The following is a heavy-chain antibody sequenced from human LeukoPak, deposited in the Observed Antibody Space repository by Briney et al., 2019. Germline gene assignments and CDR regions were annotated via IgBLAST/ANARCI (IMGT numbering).Heavy chain of an antibody. Sequence: ASETLSLTCTVSGGSISSYYWSWIRQPPGKGLEWIGYIYYSGSTNYNPSLKSRVTISVDTSKNQFSLKLSSVTAADTAVYYCAGTPIVGAINFDYWGQGTLVTVSS. CDR3: AGTPIVGAINFDY. V-gene: IGHV4-59*01. CDR2: IYYSGST. D-gene: IGHD1-26*01. CDR1: GGSISSYY. J-gene: IGHJ4*02.